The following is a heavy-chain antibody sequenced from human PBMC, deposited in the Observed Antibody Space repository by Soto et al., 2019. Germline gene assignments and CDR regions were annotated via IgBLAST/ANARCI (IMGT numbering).Heavy chain of an antibody. Sequence: GESLKISCKGVGYKFGSAWIGWVRQMPGKGLEWMGIIKPGTSDIRYSPSCRGHVTISAEEAVSTAYLQWSSLKASDTAMYYCARQLSHICDSWGQGTLVTVSS. J-gene: IGHJ4*02. V-gene: IGHV5-51*01. CDR3: ARQLSHICDS. CDR1: GYKFGSAW. D-gene: IGHD3-3*02. CDR2: IKPGTSDI.